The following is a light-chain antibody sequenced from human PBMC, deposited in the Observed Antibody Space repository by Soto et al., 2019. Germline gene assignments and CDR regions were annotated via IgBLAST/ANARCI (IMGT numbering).Light chain of an antibody. CDR2: DVT. Sequence: QSALTQPRSVSGSPGQSVTISCTGTSSDVGVYNYVSWYQHHPGKAPKLMIYDVTKRPSGVPDRFSGSKSGKTASLTISGLQAEDEADYYCCSYAGSYTWVFGGVPKVTVL. CDR3: CSYAGSYTWV. J-gene: IGLJ3*02. CDR1: SSDVGVYNY. V-gene: IGLV2-11*01.